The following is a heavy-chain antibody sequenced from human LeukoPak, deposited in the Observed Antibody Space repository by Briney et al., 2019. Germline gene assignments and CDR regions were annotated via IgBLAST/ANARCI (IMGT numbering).Heavy chain of an antibody. CDR3: ARGIFRDGLDV. CDR1: GGSFSGYY. V-gene: IGHV4-34*01. Sequence: SETLSLTCAVYGGSFSGYYWSWIRQPPGKGLEWIGEMSRGRTTNYNPSLKSRATMSVDLYRNQFSLRVNSVTAADTAAYYCARGIFRDGLDVWGQGTTVLVSS. J-gene: IGHJ6*02. CDR2: MSRGRTT. D-gene: IGHD3-10*01.